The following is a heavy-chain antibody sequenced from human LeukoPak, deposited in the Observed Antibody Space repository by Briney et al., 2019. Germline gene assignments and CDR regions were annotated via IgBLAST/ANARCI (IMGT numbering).Heavy chain of an antibody. CDR2: NIPIFGTA. V-gene: IGHV1-69*01. Sequence: GSSVNVSCKASGGTFSSYAISWVRQAPGHGLEWMGGNIPIFGTADYAQKFQGRVTITADESTSTAYMELSSLRSEDTAVYYCAVPQGSGSYYWPVDYWGQGTLVAVSS. J-gene: IGHJ4*02. CDR3: AVPQGSGSYYWPVDY. D-gene: IGHD3-10*01. CDR1: GGTFSSYA.